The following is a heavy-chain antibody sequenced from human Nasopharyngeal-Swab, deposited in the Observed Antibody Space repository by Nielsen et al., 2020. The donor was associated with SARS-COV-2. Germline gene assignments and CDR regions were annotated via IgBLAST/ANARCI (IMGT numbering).Heavy chain of an antibody. CDR1: GFTFSSYA. V-gene: IGHV3-23*01. Sequence: GESLKISCAASGFTFSSYAMSWVRQDPGKGLEWVSAISGSGGSTYYADSVKGRFTISRDNSKNTLYLQMNSLRAEDTAVYYCAKDLSYYYDSSGGGMDVWGQGTTVTVSS. CDR3: AKDLSYYYDSSGGGMDV. J-gene: IGHJ6*02. D-gene: IGHD3-22*01. CDR2: ISGSGGST.